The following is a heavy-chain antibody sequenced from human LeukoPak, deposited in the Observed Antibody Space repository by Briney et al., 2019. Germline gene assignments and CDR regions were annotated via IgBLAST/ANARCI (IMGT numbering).Heavy chain of an antibody. CDR3: ARDWYCSSSICYTDRNWFDP. CDR2: ISTTSSYT. J-gene: IGHJ5*02. V-gene: IGHV3-11*05. CDR1: GFTFSDYY. Sequence: GGSLRLSCAASGFTFSDYYMSWIRQAPGKGLEWVSYISTTSSYTDYADSVRGRFTISRDNAKNLLYLQMNSLRHEDTAVYYCARDWYCSSSICYTDRNWFDPWGQGTLVTVSS. D-gene: IGHD2-2*02.